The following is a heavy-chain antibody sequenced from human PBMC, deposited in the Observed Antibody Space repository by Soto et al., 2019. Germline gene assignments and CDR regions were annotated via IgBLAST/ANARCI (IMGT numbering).Heavy chain of an antibody. CDR3: ARDFCTNGVCYWFDP. CDR2: IIPILGIA. V-gene: IGHV1-69*04. D-gene: IGHD2-8*01. CDR1: GGTFSSYT. J-gene: IGHJ5*02. Sequence: SVKVSCKACGGTFSSYTISWVRQAPGQGLEWMGRIIPILGIANYAQKFQGRVTITADKSTSTAYMELSSLRSEDTAVYYCARDFCTNGVCYWFDPWGQGTLVTVSS.